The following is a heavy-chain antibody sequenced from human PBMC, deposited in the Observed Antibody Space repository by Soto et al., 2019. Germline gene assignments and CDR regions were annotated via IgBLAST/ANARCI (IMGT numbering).Heavy chain of an antibody. CDR1: GGFVSSGSYY. Sequence: QVQLQQWGAGLLKPSETLSLTCAVYGGFVSSGSYYWSWIRQPPGKGLEWIGEMSHSGGTPFNPSLKSRVTISVDKSKNQFSLKMSSVTAADTALYYCARVERGTATTVVDAFDIWGPGTMVTVSS. CDR3: ARVERGTATTVVDAFDI. J-gene: IGHJ3*02. D-gene: IGHD1-1*01. CDR2: MSHSGGT. V-gene: IGHV4-34*01.